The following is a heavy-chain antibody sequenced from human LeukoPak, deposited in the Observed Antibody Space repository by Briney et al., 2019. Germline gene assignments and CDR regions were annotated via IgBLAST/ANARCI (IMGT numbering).Heavy chain of an antibody. CDR3: ASRTELGYCSSTSCYMGYAAFDI. V-gene: IGHV1-69*05. CDR1: GYTFTSYG. D-gene: IGHD2-2*02. J-gene: IGHJ3*02. CDR2: IIPIFGTA. Sequence: WASVKVSCKASGYTFTSYGISWVRQAPGQGLEWMGGIIPIFGTANYAQKFQGRVTITTDESTSTAYMELSSLRSEDTAVYYSASRTELGYCSSTSCYMGYAAFDIWGQGTMVTVSS.